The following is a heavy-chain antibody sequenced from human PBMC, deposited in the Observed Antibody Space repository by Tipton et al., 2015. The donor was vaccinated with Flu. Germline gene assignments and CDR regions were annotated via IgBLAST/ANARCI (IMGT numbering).Heavy chain of an antibody. J-gene: IGHJ6*02. D-gene: IGHD3-10*01. V-gene: IGHV4-34*01. CDR2: IDHSGTT. CDR1: GGSFSGYY. Sequence: LRLSCVVHGGSFSGYYWSWIRRSPGKGLEWIGEIDHSGTTNYSPSLKSRVTISRDTSKIQFSLNMGSVTAADTAVYYCARSVVGSGSQYPVGYYYYGMDVWGQGTTVTVS. CDR3: ARSVVGSGSQYPVGYYYYGMDV.